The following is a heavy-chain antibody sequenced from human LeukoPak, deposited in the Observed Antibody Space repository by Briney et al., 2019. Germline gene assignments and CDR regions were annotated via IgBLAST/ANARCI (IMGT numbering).Heavy chain of an antibody. V-gene: IGHV1-2*06. CDR1: GYTFTAQY. Sequence: ASVKVSCKASGYTFTAQYMHWVRQAPGQGLEWMGRINPSSGGTDYVQKFQGRVTTTRDTSITTAYMELTSLRSDDTAVYYCASGTTERIDYWGQGTLVTVSS. CDR3: ASGTTERIDY. D-gene: IGHD1-1*01. CDR2: INPSSGGT. J-gene: IGHJ4*02.